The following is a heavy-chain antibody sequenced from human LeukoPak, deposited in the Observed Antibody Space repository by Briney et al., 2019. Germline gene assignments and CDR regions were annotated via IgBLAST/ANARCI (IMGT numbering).Heavy chain of an antibody. V-gene: IGHV3-30*03. D-gene: IGHD3-9*01. CDR3: ARDTLDTYYDILTGYRN. J-gene: IGHJ4*02. CDR2: ISYDGSNK. Sequence: GGSLRLSCAASGFTFSSYGMHWVRQAPGKGLEWVAVISYDGSNKYYADSVKGRFTISRDNSKNTLYLQMNSLRAEDTAVYYCARDTLDTYYDILTGYRNWGQGTLVTVSS. CDR1: GFTFSSYG.